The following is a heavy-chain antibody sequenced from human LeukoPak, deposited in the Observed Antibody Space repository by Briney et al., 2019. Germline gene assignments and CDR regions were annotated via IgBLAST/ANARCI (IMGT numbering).Heavy chain of an antibody. CDR2: ISGSGGST. CDR1: GFTFSSYA. V-gene: IGHV3-23*01. J-gene: IGHJ4*02. D-gene: IGHD2-2*01. Sequence: GGSLRLSCAASGFTFSSYAMSWVRQALGKGLEWVSAISGSGGSTYYADSVKGRFTISRDNSKNTLYLQMNSLRAEDTAVYYCAKTRTYCSSTSCPKRSYFDYWGQGTLVTVSS. CDR3: AKTRTYCSSTSCPKRSYFDY.